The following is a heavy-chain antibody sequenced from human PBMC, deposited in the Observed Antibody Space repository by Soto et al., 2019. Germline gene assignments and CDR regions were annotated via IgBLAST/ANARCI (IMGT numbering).Heavy chain of an antibody. Sequence: QVQLVESGGGGVQPGRSLRLSCAASGFTFSSYAMHWVRQAPGTGLEWVEVISYDGSTIYYADSVKGRFTISRDNSKNKLYLHMNSLRAEDTAVYYCARDHLWGTAMVLWYFDLWGRGTLVTVSS. CDR1: GFTFSSYA. D-gene: IGHD5-18*01. CDR3: ARDHLWGTAMVLWYFDL. CDR2: ISYDGSTI. J-gene: IGHJ2*01. V-gene: IGHV3-30-3*01.